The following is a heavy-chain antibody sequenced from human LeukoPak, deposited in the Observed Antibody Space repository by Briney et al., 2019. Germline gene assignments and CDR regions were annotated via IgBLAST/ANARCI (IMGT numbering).Heavy chain of an antibody. CDR3: AKDGVATTPKPYYYYYMDV. J-gene: IGHJ6*03. D-gene: IGHD2-15*01. V-gene: IGHV3-30*02. CDR1: GFTFSSYN. CDR2: IRYDGSNK. Sequence: PGGSLRLSCVASGFTFSSYNMNWVRQAPGKGLEWVAFIRYDGSNKYYADSVKGRFTISRDNSKNTLYLQMNSLRAEDTAVYYCAKDGVATTPKPYYYYYMDVWGKGTTVTISS.